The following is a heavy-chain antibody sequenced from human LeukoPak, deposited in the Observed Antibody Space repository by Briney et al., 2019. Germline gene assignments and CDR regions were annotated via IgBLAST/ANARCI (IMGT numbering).Heavy chain of an antibody. J-gene: IGHJ4*02. CDR3: ATLKDGLWFGELYY. CDR2: VDPEDGET. Sequence: ASVKVSCKASGYTFTDYYMHWVQQAPGKGLEWMGRVDPEDGETIYAQKFQGRVTMTEDTSTDTAYMELSSLRSEDTAVYYCATLKDGLWFGELYYWGQGTLVTVSS. D-gene: IGHD3-10*01. CDR1: GYTFTDYY. V-gene: IGHV1-69-2*01.